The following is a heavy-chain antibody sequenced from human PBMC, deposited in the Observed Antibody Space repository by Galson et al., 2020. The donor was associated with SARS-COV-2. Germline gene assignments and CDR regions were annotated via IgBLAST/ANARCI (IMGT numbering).Heavy chain of an antibody. J-gene: IGHJ4*02. CDR1: GFTFRTYA. CDR2: LYGSGAGI. D-gene: IGHD6-13*01. V-gene: IGHV3-23*01. CDR3: AKDRTPDGKWEIDH. Sequence: GESLKISCSASGFTFRTYAMNWVRQAPGKGLEWVSGLYGSGAGIQYADSVKGRFTISRDNSRDTLFLEMHSLRVEDTAVYYCAKDRTPDGKWEIDHWGQGTLVTVSS.